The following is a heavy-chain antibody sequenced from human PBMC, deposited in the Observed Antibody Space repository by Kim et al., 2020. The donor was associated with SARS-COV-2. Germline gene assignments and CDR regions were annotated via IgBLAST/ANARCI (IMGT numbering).Heavy chain of an antibody. Sequence: SETLSLTCTVSGGSISSYYWSWIRQRPGKGLEWIGYIYYSGSTNYNPSLKSRVTISVDTSKNQFSLKLSSVTAADTAVYYCASQRKSCSSTSCSKYNWFDPWGQGTLVTVSS. CDR2: IYYSGST. J-gene: IGHJ5*02. CDR3: ASQRKSCSSTSCSKYNWFDP. D-gene: IGHD2-2*01. V-gene: IGHV4-59*01. CDR1: GGSISSYY.